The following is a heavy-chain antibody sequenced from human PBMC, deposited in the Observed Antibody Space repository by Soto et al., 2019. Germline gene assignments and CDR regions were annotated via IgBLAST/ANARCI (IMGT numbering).Heavy chain of an antibody. V-gene: IGHV4-59*08. D-gene: IGHD3-10*01. CDR2: IYYSGTA. CDR3: ARHVNHGSGTYYEDY. Sequence: SVTLSLTWTISGLSISGYYWSWVRQSPGKGLGCIGNIYYSGTARYNPSFKSRVTISVDTAKNQSSLKLTSVTAADTAVYYCARHVNHGSGTYYEDYWGQGTLVTVS. CDR1: GLSISGYY. J-gene: IGHJ4*02.